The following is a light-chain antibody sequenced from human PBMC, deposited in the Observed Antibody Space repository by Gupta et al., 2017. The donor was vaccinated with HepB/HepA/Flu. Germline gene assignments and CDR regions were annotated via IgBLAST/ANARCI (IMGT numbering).Light chain of an antibody. J-gene: IGLJ2*01. CDR3: SSYAGSNNLI. Sequence: QSALTPPPPAPGSPGQSVTISCTGTSSDVGGYNYVSWYQQHPGKAPKLMIYEVSKRPSGVPDRFSGSKSGNTASLTVSGLQAEDEADYYCSSYAGSNNLIFGGGTKLTVL. V-gene: IGLV2-8*01. CDR1: SSDVGGYNY. CDR2: EVS.